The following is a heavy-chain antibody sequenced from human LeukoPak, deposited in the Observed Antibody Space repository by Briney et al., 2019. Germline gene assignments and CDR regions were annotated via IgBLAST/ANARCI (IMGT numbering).Heavy chain of an antibody. D-gene: IGHD3-22*01. J-gene: IGHJ4*02. Sequence: GGSLRLSCAASGFTFTSYWMGWFRQAPGKGPEWLANIGKDGRAKNYVASVRGRFTNSRDNAKNSVSLQMSSLTAGDTALYYCVRDRDYYAIDYWGQGALVTVSS. CDR1: GFTFTSYW. V-gene: IGHV3-7*01. CDR2: IGKDGRAK. CDR3: VRDRDYYAIDY.